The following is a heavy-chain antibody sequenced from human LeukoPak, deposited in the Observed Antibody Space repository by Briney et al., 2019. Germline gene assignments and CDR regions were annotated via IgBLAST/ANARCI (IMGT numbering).Heavy chain of an antibody. CDR1: GYSLSSGYY. J-gene: IGHJ4*02. D-gene: IGHD3-22*01. CDR2: VYHSGST. CDR3: ARDATYDSSGYSFL. Sequence: SETLSLTCTVSGYSLSSGYYWGWIRQPPGKGLEWTGSVYHSGSTYYNPSLKSRVTISVDTSKNQFSLKLSSVTAADTAVYYCARDATYDSSGYSFLWGQGTLVTVSS. V-gene: IGHV4-38-2*02.